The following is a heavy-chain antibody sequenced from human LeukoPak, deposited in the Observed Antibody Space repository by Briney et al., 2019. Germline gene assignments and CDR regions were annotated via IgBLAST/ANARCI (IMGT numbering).Heavy chain of an antibody. CDR2: IYSNGNT. D-gene: IGHD2-2*02. V-gene: IGHV3-66*02. J-gene: IGHJ3*02. Sequence: LSGGSLRLSCAASGFSVSSNYMSWVRQAPGKGLECVSLIYSNGNTYYADSVKGRFTISRDNSKNTLYLQMNSLRAEDTAVYYCARARSRSKKYCSSTSCYTWAFDIWGQGTMVTVSS. CDR1: GFSVSSNY. CDR3: ARARSRSKKYCSSTSCYTWAFDI.